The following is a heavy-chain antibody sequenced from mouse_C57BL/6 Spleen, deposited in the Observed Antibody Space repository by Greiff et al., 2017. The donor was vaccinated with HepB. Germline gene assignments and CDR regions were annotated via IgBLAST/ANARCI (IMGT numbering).Heavy chain of an antibody. CDR3: ARELLLRYYAMDY. Sequence: EVMLVESGGGLVKPGGSLKLSCAASGFTFSSYAMSWVRQTPEKRLEWVATISDGGSYTYYPDNVKGRFTISRDNAKNNLYLQMSHLKSEDTAMYYCARELLLRYYAMDYWGQGTSVTVSS. J-gene: IGHJ4*01. CDR1: GFTFSSYA. CDR2: ISDGGSYT. V-gene: IGHV5-4*01. D-gene: IGHD1-1*01.